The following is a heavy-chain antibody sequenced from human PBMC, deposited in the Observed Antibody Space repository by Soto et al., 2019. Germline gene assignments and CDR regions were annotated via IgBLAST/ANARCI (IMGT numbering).Heavy chain of an antibody. D-gene: IGHD1-26*01. CDR2: ISAYNGNT. CDR1: GYTFTSYG. V-gene: IGHV1-18*01. J-gene: IGHJ4*02. Sequence: QVQLVQSGAEVKKPGASVKVSCKASGYTFTSYGISWVRQAPGQGLEWMGWISAYNGNTKYAQKPEXXVTMTTATSTRTAYMELRSLRSDDTAVYTRARHSGRSHGGYWGQGTLVTVSS. CDR3: ARHSGRSHGGY.